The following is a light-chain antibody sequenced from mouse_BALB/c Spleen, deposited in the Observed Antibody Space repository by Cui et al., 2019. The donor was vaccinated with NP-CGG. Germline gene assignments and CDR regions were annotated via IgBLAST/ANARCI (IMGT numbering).Light chain of an antibody. Sequence: QAVVTQASALTTSPGETVTLTCRSNTGPVTTSNYANWVQEKPDHLFTGLIGGTNNRVPGVPARFSGSLIGDKAALTITGAQTEDEAIYFCALWYSNHWVFGGGTKLTVL. V-gene: IGLV1*01. CDR1: TGPVTTSNY. CDR3: ALWYSNHWV. CDR2: GTN. J-gene: IGLJ1*01.